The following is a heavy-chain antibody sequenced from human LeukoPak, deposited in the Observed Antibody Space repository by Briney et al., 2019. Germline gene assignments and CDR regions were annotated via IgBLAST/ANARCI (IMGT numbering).Heavy chain of an antibody. Sequence: GGSLRLSCAASGFTFSSYAMHWVRRAPGKGLEWVSGISWNSGSIGYADSVKGRFTISRDNAKNSLYLQMNSLRAEDTALYYCAKEGEGSGATFDYWGQGTLVTVSS. CDR1: GFTFSSYA. D-gene: IGHD1-26*01. J-gene: IGHJ4*02. CDR3: AKEGEGSGATFDY. V-gene: IGHV3-9*01. CDR2: ISWNSGSI.